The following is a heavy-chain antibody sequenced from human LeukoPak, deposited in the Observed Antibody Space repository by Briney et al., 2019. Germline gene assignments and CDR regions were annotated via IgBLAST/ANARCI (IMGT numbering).Heavy chain of an antibody. J-gene: IGHJ6*03. V-gene: IGHV4-30-4*08. CDR3: ARAYCSSTSCYTDYYYMDV. CDR1: GGSISSGDYY. CDR2: IYYSGST. D-gene: IGHD2-2*02. Sequence: SETLSLTCTVSGGSISSGDYYWSWIRQPPGKCLEWIGYIYYSGSTYCNPSLKSRVTISVDTSKNQFSLKLSSVTAADTAVYYCARAYCSSTSCYTDYYYMDVWGKGTTVTVSS.